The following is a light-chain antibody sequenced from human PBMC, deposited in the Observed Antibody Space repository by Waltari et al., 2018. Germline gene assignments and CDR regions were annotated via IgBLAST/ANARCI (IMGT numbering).Light chain of an antibody. Sequence: DIQMTQSPSSLSASVGDRVTITCRASQNIANYLNWYQQKPGKAPEFLIYAASNLHGGVPSRFTGSGSGTDFTLTISSVQPEDLATYYCQQSYSTPRTFGQGTKLDI. CDR2: AAS. J-gene: IGKJ2*01. V-gene: IGKV1-39*01. CDR3: QQSYSTPRT. CDR1: QNIANY.